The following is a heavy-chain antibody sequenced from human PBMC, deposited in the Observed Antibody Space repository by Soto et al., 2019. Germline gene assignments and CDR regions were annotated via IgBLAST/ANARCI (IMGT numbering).Heavy chain of an antibody. CDR2: ISSSKTYI. CDR1: GFSFSSYS. D-gene: IGHD5-12*01. CDR3: VRDSGCAFHI. V-gene: IGHV3-48*02. Sequence: EVQLVESGGGLVQPGQSLRVSCAASGFSFSSYSMNWVRQAPGKGLEWISYISSSKTYIWYADSVKGRFTISRDNAKNSLSLQMNSLRDEETAVYYCVRDSGCAFHIWGPGTLVTVSS. J-gene: IGHJ3*02.